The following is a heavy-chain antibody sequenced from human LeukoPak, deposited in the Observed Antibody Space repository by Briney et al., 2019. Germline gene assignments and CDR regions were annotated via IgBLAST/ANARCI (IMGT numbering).Heavy chain of an antibody. CDR2: IYYSGST. D-gene: IGHD2-15*01. CDR3: ARGGCSGGSCYCAY. CDR1: GGSISSGGYY. Sequence: PSQTLSLTCTVSGGSISSGGYYWSWIRQHPGKGLEWNGYIYYSGSTYYNPFLKSRVTISVDTSKNQFSLKLSSVTAADTAVYYCARGGCSGGSCYCAYWGQGTLVTVSS. V-gene: IGHV4-31*03. J-gene: IGHJ4*02.